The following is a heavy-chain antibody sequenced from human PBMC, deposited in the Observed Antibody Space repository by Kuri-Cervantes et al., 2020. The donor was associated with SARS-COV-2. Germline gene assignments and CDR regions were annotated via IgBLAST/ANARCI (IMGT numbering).Heavy chain of an antibody. CDR3: ARPPVTDYYYGMDV. J-gene: IGHJ6*02. V-gene: IGHV1-69*13. CDR1: GYTFTSYY. Sequence: SVKVSCKASGYTFTSYYMHWVRQAPGQGLEWMGGIIPIFGTANYAQKFQGRVTITADESTSTAYMELSSLRSEDTAVYYCARPPVTDYYYGMDVWGQGTTVAVSS. CDR2: IIPIFGTA. D-gene: IGHD4-11*01.